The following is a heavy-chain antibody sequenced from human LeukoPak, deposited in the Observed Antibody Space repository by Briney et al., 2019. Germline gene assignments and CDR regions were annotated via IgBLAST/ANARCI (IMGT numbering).Heavy chain of an antibody. V-gene: IGHV4-59*01. J-gene: IGHJ4*02. Sequence: SETLSLTCTVFGDSISSFYWTWIRQPPGKRLEWIGYTHHSGNTNYNPSLKSRVTMSLDTSEQRLSLTLTSVTAADTAVYHCASFNSSSSRALGYWGQGTLVTVSS. CDR2: THHSGNT. D-gene: IGHD2/OR15-2a*01. CDR1: GDSISSFY. CDR3: ASFNSSSSRALGY.